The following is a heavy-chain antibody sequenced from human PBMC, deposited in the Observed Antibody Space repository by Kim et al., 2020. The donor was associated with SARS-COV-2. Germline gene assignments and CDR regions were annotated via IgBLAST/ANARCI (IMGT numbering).Heavy chain of an antibody. Sequence: GGSLRLSCAASGFTFSNAWMSWVRQAPGKGLEWVGRIKSKTDGGTTDYAAPVKGRFTISRDDSKNTLYLQMNSLKTEDTAVYYCTTEGIMVRGFDYYYGMDVWGQGTTVTVSS. D-gene: IGHD3-10*01. V-gene: IGHV3-15*01. J-gene: IGHJ6*02. CDR2: IKSKTDGGTT. CDR3: TTEGIMVRGFDYYYGMDV. CDR1: GFTFSNAW.